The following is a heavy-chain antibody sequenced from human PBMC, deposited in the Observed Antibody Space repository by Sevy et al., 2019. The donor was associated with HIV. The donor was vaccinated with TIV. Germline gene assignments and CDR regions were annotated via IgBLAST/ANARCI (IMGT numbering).Heavy chain of an antibody. V-gene: IGHV3-30*02. Sequence: GGSLRLSCVASGFTFSSYGMNWVRQAPGKGPEWVAFLRYDGSNKYDADFVRRRVTIARDNSKNTLYLQMNSLRAEDTAVYYCAKLRAMSATVDYFYYYGMDVWGQGTTVTVSS. CDR3: AKLRAMSATVDYFYYYGMDV. CDR1: GFTFSSYG. CDR2: LRYDGSNK. J-gene: IGHJ6*02. D-gene: IGHD2-21*01.